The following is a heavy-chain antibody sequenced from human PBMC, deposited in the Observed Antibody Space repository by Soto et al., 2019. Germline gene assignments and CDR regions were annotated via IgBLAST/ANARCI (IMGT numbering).Heavy chain of an antibody. V-gene: IGHV3-30-3*01. D-gene: IGHD3-22*01. J-gene: IGHJ3*02. CDR2: ISYDGSNK. CDR1: GFTFSSYV. CDR3: ARDLPMIVVFDAFDI. Sequence: QVQLVESGGGVVQPGGSLRLSCAVSGFTFSSYVMHWVRQAPGKGLECVAVISYDGSNKYYADSVKGRFTISRDNSKDTLYLQMNSLRVEDTAFYYCARDLPMIVVFDAFDIWGQGTMVTVSS.